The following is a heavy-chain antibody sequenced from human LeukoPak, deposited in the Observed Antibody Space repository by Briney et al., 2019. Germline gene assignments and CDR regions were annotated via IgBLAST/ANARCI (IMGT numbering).Heavy chain of an antibody. V-gene: IGHV1-18*01. CDR2: ISAYNGNT. CDR3: ASEGMVRGVIISVAY. J-gene: IGHJ4*02. D-gene: IGHD3-10*01. CDR1: GYTFTSYG. Sequence: GASVKVSCKASGYTFTSYGISWVRQAPGQGHEWMGWISAYNGNTNYAQKLQGRVTMTTDTSTSTAYMELRSLRSDDTAVYYCASEGMVRGVIISVAYWGQGTLVTVSS.